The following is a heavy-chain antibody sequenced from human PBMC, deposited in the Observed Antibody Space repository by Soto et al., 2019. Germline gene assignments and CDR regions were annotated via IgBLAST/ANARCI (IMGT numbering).Heavy chain of an antibody. D-gene: IGHD4-4*01. J-gene: IGHJ6*02. CDR3: ASTSRRYYSDYYYGMDV. V-gene: IGHV4-4*07. CDR1: GGSISSYY. CDR2: IYTSGST. Sequence: SETLSLTCTVSGGSISSYYWSWIRQHAGKGLEWIGRIYTSGSTNYNPSLKSRVTMSVDTSKNQFSLKLSSVTAADTAVYYCASTSRRYYSDYYYGMDVWGQGTTVTVSS.